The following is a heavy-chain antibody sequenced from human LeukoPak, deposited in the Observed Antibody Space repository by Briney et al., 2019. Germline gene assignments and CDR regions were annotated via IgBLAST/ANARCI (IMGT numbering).Heavy chain of an antibody. J-gene: IGHJ6*03. Sequence: PSETLSLTCTVSGGSIGTYYWSWIRQPPGKGLEWIGYVYYSGSTHYHPSLKSRVTISVETSKNQFSLTLSSVTAADTAVYYCARNGYCSGSYCYGYYYYMDVWGTGTTVSVSS. CDR3: ARNGYCSGSYCYGYYYYMDV. V-gene: IGHV4-59*01. CDR2: VYYSGST. CDR1: GGSIGTYY. D-gene: IGHD2-15*01.